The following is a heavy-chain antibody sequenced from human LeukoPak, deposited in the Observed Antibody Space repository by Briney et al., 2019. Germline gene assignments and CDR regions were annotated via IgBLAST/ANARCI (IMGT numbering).Heavy chain of an antibody. J-gene: IGHJ4*02. Sequence: GESLKISCKASGYSFTSYWIGWVRQVPGKGLEWMGIIDPSDSETRYTPSFQGQVTISVDKSLATAYLQWNSLKASDTAMYYCARQTAMGRSGDYWGQGTLVTVSS. CDR2: IDPSDSET. V-gene: IGHV5-51*01. D-gene: IGHD5-18*01. CDR1: GYSFTSYW. CDR3: ARQTAMGRSGDY.